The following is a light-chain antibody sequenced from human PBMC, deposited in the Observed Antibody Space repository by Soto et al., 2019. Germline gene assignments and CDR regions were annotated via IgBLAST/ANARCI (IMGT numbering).Light chain of an antibody. CDR2: AAS. J-gene: IGKJ1*01. V-gene: IGKV1-39*01. CDR1: QSISSY. CDR3: QQSYNTPWT. Sequence: DIQMTQSPSSLSASVGDRVTITCRASQSISSYLNWYQQKPGKAPKLLIYAASSLQCGAPSRFSGSGSGTDFTLTISSLQPEDFATYYCQQSYNTPWTFGQGTKVEIK.